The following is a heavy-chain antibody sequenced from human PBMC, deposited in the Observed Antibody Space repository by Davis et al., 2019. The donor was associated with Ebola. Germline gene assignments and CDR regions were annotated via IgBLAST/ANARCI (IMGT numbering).Heavy chain of an antibody. CDR1: GGSISSYN. J-gene: IGHJ5*02. CDR3: AGVDYGDYRDWFDP. Sequence: SETLSFTCNVSGGSISSYNWNWIRQPPGKGLEWIGYIHYSGSTNYNPSLRRRVTISVDTAKNQFSLKLTSVTAADTAIYYCAGVDYGDYRDWFDPWGQGTLVTVSS. CDR2: IHYSGST. D-gene: IGHD4-17*01. V-gene: IGHV4-59*01.